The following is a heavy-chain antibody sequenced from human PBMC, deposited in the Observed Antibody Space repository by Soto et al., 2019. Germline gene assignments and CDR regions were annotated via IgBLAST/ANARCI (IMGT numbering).Heavy chain of an antibody. CDR3: AKDRGIIVKAGDAFDV. CDR1: GFNLSMSA. J-gene: IGHJ3*01. Sequence: PGGSLRHSCASSGFNLSMSAVNLVRQAPGKGLEWVSYISDSGDRTYYADSVKGRFTISRDRSKNTVSLQMDSLRAEDTAVYYCAKDRGIIVKAGDAFDVWGQGTKVTVSS. CDR2: ISDSGDRT. D-gene: IGHD3-16*02. V-gene: IGHV3-23*01.